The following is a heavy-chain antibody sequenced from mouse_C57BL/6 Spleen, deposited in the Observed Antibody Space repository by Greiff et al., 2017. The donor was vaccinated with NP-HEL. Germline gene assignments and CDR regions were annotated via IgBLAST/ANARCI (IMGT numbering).Heavy chain of an antibody. V-gene: IGHV5-4*01. CDR2: ISDGGSYT. CDR1: GFTFSSYA. J-gene: IGHJ1*03. D-gene: IGHD2-5*01. Sequence: EVHLVESGGGLVKPGGSLKLSCAASGFTFSSYAMSWVRQTPEKRLEWVATISDGGSYTYYPDNVKGRFTISRDNAKNNLYLQMSHLKSEDTAMYYCARAGDYSNYVPFDVWGTGTTVTVSS. CDR3: ARAGDYSNYVPFDV.